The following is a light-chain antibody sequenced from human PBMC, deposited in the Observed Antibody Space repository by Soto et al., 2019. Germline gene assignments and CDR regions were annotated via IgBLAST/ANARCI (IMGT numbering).Light chain of an antibody. J-gene: IGKJ5*01. V-gene: IGKV3-20*01. CDR1: QSIDNNY. CDR3: QQDYNLPIT. CDR2: GAS. Sequence: EIVLTHSPGTLSLSPGEIATLSCRASQSIDNNYLAWYQQKPGQAPRLVIYGASTRATDIPDRFSASGSGTDFTLTISRLEPEDFAVYYCQQDYNLPITFGQGTRLEIK.